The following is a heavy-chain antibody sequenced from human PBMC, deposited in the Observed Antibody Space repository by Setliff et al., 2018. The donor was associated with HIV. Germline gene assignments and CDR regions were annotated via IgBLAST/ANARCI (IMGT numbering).Heavy chain of an antibody. CDR1: GGSISTYH. CDR3: ASRGIVVVTMSMPDEFFVH. D-gene: IGHD2-21*02. Sequence: SETLSLTCSVSGGSISTYHWSWIRQPPGKGLEWIGYIYKSGSTNYSPSLKSRVTISVDRSRNQFSLTLNSVTAADTATYYCASRGIVVVTMSMPDEFFVHWGHGTLVTVSS. CDR2: IYKSGST. J-gene: IGHJ1*01. V-gene: IGHV4-4*08.